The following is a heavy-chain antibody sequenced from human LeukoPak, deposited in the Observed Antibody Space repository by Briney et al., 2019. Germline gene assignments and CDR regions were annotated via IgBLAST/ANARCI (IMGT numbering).Heavy chain of an antibody. J-gene: IGHJ4*02. V-gene: IGHV3-30-3*01. D-gene: IGHD1-26*01. CDR1: GFTFSSYA. CDR3: ARADIYSGSYN. CDR2: ISYDGSNK. Sequence: GGSLRLSCAASGFTFSSYAMHWVRQAPGKGLEWVAVISYDGSNKYYADSVKGRFTISRDNSKNTLYLQMNSLRAEDTAVYYCARADIYSGSYNWGRGTLVTVSS.